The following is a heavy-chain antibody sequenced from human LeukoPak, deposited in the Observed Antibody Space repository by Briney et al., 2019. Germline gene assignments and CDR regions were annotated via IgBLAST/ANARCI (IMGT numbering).Heavy chain of an antibody. D-gene: IGHD4/OR15-4a*01. J-gene: IGHJ3*02. CDR3: ARDLSDYAEHAFDI. CDR1: GYTFTSYY. Sequence: ASVKVSCKASGYTFTSYYMHWVRQAPGQGLEWMGIINPSGGSTSYAQKFQGRVTMTTDTSTSTAYMELRSLRSDDTAVYYCARDLSDYAEHAFDIWGQGTMVTVSS. CDR2: INPSGGST. V-gene: IGHV1-46*01.